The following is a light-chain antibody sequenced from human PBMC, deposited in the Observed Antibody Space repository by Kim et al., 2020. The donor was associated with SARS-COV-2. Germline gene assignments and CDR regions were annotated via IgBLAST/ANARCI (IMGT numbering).Light chain of an antibody. V-gene: IGLV1-44*01. CDR3: AAWDDSLNAHYV. Sequence: QSVLTQPPSASGTPGQRVTISCSGSRSNIGSNGVNWYQQVPGTPPKLLIYSDNERPSGVPDRFSGSKSGTSASLAISGLQSEDEAEYYCAAWDDSLNAHYVFGTGTKVTVL. CDR2: SDN. CDR1: RSNIGSNG. J-gene: IGLJ1*01.